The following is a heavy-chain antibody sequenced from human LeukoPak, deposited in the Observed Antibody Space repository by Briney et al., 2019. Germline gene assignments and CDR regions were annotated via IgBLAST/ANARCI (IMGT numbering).Heavy chain of an antibody. D-gene: IGHD2-2*01. J-gene: IGHJ4*02. CDR2: INHSGST. V-gene: IGHV4-34*01. Sequence: SETLSLTCAVYGGSFSGYYWSWIRQPPGKGLEWIGEINHSGSTNYNPSLKSRVTISVDTSKNQFSLKLSSVTAADTAVYYCARALIVVVPDDYWGQGTLVTVSS. CDR3: ARALIVVVPDDY. CDR1: GGSFSGYY.